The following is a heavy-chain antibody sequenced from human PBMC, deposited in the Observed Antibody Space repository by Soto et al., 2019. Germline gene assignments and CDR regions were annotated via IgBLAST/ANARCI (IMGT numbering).Heavy chain of an antibody. D-gene: IGHD3-3*01. Sequence: GSLRLSCTVSGFTFSDHFMAWVRQAPGKGLEWVSDISTTRNYTKSADSVKGRFSMSRDNARNSVYLQMNRLRADDTAVYYCARVPRDYYLYYFDYWGQGALVTVSS. J-gene: IGHJ4*02. CDR2: ISTTRNYT. CDR3: ARVPRDYYLYYFDY. CDR1: GFTFSDHF. V-gene: IGHV3-11*06.